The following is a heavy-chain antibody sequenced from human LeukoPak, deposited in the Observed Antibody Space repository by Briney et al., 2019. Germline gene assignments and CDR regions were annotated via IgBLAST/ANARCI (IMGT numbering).Heavy chain of an antibody. CDR1: GYSFTSYW. CDR2: IYPGDSDT. D-gene: IGHD3-10*01. V-gene: IGHV5-51*01. J-gene: IGHJ6*02. Sequence: PGESLKISRKGSGYSFTSYWIGWVRQMPGKGLEWMGIIYPGDSDTRYSPSFQGQVTISADKSISTAYLQWSSLKASDTAMYYCARRIFGSGSSYYYYGMDVWGQGTTVTVSS. CDR3: ARRIFGSGSSYYYYGMDV.